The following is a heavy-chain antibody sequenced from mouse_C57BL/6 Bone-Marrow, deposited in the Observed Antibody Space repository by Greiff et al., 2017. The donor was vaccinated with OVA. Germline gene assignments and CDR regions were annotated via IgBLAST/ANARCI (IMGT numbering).Heavy chain of an antibody. D-gene: IGHD1-1*01. CDR1: GFTFSSYG. Sequence: EVHLVESGGDLVKPGGSLKLSCAASGFTFSSYGMSWVRQTPDKRLEWVATISSGGSYTYYPDSVKGRFTISRDNAKNTLYLQMSSLKSEDTAMYYCARHEADYYGSSWYFEVWGTGTTVTVSS. V-gene: IGHV5-6*01. CDR2: ISSGGSYT. CDR3: ARHEADYYGSSWYFEV. J-gene: IGHJ1*03.